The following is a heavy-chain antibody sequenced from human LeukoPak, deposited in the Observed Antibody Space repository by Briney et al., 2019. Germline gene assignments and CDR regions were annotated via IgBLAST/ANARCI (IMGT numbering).Heavy chain of an antibody. J-gene: IGHJ4*02. V-gene: IGHV1-69*06. CDR3: ARVLAVAGFDY. D-gene: IGHD6-19*01. Sequence: SVKVSCKASGGTFSSYAISWVRQAPGQGLEWMGGIIPIFGTANYAQKFQGRVTITADKSTSTAYMELSSLRSEDTAVYYYARVLAVAGFDYWGQGTLVTVSS. CDR2: IIPIFGTA. CDR1: GGTFSSYA.